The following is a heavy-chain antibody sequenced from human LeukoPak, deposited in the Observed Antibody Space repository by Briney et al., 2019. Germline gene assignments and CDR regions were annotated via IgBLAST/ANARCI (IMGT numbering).Heavy chain of an antibody. Sequence: GGSLRLSCAASGFMFSSNWMSWVRLAPGKGLEWVAVISYDGRNKHYPDSVKGRFTISRDISTDTLWLQMDSLRTEDTAVYYCAKGPLRGTAAAIDYWGQGTLVTVSS. J-gene: IGHJ4*02. CDR2: ISYDGRNK. CDR3: AKGPLRGTAAAIDY. D-gene: IGHD2-2*01. V-gene: IGHV3-30*18. CDR1: GFMFSSNW.